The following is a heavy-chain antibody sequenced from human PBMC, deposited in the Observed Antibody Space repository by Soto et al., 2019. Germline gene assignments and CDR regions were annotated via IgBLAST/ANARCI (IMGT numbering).Heavy chain of an antibody. CDR1: GFTFSSYA. V-gene: IGHV3-30-3*01. D-gene: IGHD3-22*01. J-gene: IGHJ3*02. CDR3: ARDRNDYYDSSGYSGDAFDI. Sequence: QVQLVESGGGVVQPGRSLRLSCAASGFTFSSYAMHWVRQAPGKGLEWVAVISYDGSNKYYADSVKGRFTISRDNSKNTLYLQMNSLRAEDTAVYYCARDRNDYYDSSGYSGDAFDIWGQGTMLTVSS. CDR2: ISYDGSNK.